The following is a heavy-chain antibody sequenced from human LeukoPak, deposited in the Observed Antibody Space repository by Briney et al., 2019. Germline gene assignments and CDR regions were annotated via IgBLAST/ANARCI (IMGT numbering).Heavy chain of an antibody. V-gene: IGHV3-33*01. D-gene: IGHD3-3*01. J-gene: IGHJ6*04. CDR2: IWYDGSNK. Sequence: GGSLRLSCAASGFTFSSYGMHWVRQAPGKGLEWVAVIWYDGSNKYYADSVKGRFTISRDNSKNTLYLQMNSLRAEDTAVYYCARSASYYDFWSGYLMDVWGKGTTVTVSS. CDR1: GFTFSSYG. CDR3: ARSASYYDFWSGYLMDV.